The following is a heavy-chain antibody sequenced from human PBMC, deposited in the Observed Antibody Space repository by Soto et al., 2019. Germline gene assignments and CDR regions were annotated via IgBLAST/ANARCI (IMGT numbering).Heavy chain of an antibody. D-gene: IGHD3-3*01. CDR1: GVTFSSYG. J-gene: IGHJ4*02. CDR3: ASEWPFDY. Sequence: GGSLRLSCAASGVTFSSYGMSWVRQAPGKGLEWVANIKQDGSEKYYVDSVKGRFTISRDNAKNSLYLQMNSLRAEDTAVYYCASEWPFDYWGQGTLVTVSS. V-gene: IGHV3-7*01. CDR2: IKQDGSEK.